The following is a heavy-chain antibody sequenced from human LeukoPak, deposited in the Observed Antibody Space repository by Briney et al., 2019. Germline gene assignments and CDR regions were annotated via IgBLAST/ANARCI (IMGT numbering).Heavy chain of an antibody. J-gene: IGHJ4*02. CDR2: ISYDGSNK. CDR1: GFTFSSYA. CDR3: ARGWNYYDSSYFDY. V-gene: IGHV3-30*14. D-gene: IGHD3-22*01. Sequence: GGSLRLSCAASGFTFSSYAMHWVRQAPGKGLEWVAVISYDGSNKYYADSVKGRLTISRDNSKNTLYLQMNSLRAEDTAVYYCARGWNYYDSSYFDYWGQGTLVTASS.